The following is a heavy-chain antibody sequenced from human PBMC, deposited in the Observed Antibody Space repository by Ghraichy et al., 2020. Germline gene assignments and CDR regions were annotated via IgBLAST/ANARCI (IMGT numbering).Heavy chain of an antibody. Sequence: GESLNISCTTSAFSFSTHWVQWVRQPPGKGLEWVANITRDGSETYYMDSLRGRFTISRDNAKNSVYLQMNSLRVEDTAVYYCVSGGGWLIDYWGQGTLVTVSS. D-gene: IGHD6-19*01. CDR3: VSGGGWLIDY. V-gene: IGHV3-7*01. CDR2: ITRDGSET. J-gene: IGHJ4*02. CDR1: AFSFSTHW.